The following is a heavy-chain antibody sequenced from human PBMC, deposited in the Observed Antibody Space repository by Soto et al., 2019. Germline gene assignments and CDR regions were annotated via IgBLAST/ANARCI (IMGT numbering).Heavy chain of an antibody. J-gene: IGHJ6*02. V-gene: IGHV1-46*01. CDR3: ARGSPQLLYYYGMDV. Sequence: ASVKVSCKASGYTFTSYYMHWVRQAPGQGLEWMGIINPSGGSTSYAQKFQGRVTMTRDTSTSTVYMELSSLRSGDTAVYYCARGSPQLLYYYGMDVWGQGTTVTVSS. CDR1: GYTFTSYY. CDR2: INPSGGST. D-gene: IGHD2-2*01.